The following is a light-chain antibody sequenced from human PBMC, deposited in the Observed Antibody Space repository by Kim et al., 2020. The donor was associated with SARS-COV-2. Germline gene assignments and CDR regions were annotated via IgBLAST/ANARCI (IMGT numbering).Light chain of an antibody. Sequence: GSPGRTASITCSGERLSNKYVGWYQKKSGLPPVADMYQDERRPSGIPERFSGSNSGTTATLTISETQAMDEADYYCQVWESTTTVFGGGTQLTVL. CDR3: QVWESTTTV. J-gene: IGLJ2*01. V-gene: IGLV3-1*01. CDR1: RLSNKY. CDR2: QDE.